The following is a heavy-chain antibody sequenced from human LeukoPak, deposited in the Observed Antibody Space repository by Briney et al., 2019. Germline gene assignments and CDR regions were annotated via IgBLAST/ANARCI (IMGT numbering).Heavy chain of an antibody. D-gene: IGHD6-6*01. J-gene: IGHJ4*02. Sequence: GGSLRLSCAASGFTVSSNYMSWVRQAPGKGLEWVSVIYSGGSTYYADSVKGGFTISRDNSKNTLYLQMNSLRAEDTAVYYCAKSSSPKRPFDYWGQGTLVTVSS. V-gene: IGHV3-66*02. CDR2: IYSGGST. CDR1: GFTVSSNY. CDR3: AKSSSPKRPFDY.